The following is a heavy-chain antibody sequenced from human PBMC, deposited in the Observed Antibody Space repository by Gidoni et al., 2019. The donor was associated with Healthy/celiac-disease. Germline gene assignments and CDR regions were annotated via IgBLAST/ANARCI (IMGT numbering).Heavy chain of an antibody. V-gene: IGHV3-30-3*01. CDR3: ASTILTGYAIDY. J-gene: IGHJ4*02. CDR2: ISYDGSNK. Sequence: QVQLVESGGGVVQPGRSLRLSCAASGFTFSSYAMHWVRQAPGKGLEWVAVISYDGSNKYYAYSVKGRFTISRDNSKNTLYLQMNSLRAEDTAVYYCASTILTGYAIDYWGQGTLVTVSS. CDR1: GFTFSSYA. D-gene: IGHD3-9*01.